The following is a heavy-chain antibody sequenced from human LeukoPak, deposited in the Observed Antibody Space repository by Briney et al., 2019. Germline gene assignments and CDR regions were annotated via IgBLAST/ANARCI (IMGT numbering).Heavy chain of an antibody. CDR2: IIPIFGTA. V-gene: IGHV1-69*05. J-gene: IGHJ5*02. D-gene: IGHD3-3*01. CDR3: ARRGGLVLRFLEWSQFDP. CDR1: GGTFSSYA. Sequence: SVKVSCKASGGTFSSYAISWVRQAPGQGLEWMGGIIPIFGTANYAQKFQGRVTITTDESTSTAYMELSSLRSEDTAVYYCARRGGLVLRFLEWSQFDPWGQGTLVTVSS.